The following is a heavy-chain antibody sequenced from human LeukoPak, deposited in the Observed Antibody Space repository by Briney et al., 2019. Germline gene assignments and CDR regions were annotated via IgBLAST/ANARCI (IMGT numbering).Heavy chain of an antibody. D-gene: IGHD3-22*01. CDR2: ISGSGGST. V-gene: IGHV3-23*01. Sequence: GGSLRLSCAASGFTFSSYAMNWVRQAPGKGLEWVSAISGSGGSTYYADSVKGRFTISKDNSRNTLYLQMNSLRAEDTAVYYCAKAYYYDSSGYSDTIFDYWGQGTLVTVSS. J-gene: IGHJ4*02. CDR3: AKAYYYDSSGYSDTIFDY. CDR1: GFTFSSYA.